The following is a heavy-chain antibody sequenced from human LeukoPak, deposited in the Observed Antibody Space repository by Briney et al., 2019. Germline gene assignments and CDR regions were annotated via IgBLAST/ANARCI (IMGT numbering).Heavy chain of an antibody. D-gene: IGHD3-10*01. J-gene: IGHJ4*02. Sequence: GGSLRLSCAAFGFTFSNYAINWVRQAPGKGLEWVSSITGSGGGTYYADSVKGRFNISRDNSKNTLYLQMNSLRGEDTAVYYCAKDRWVSGSDNYYTLFDYWGQGTLVTVSS. CDR1: GFTFSNYA. V-gene: IGHV3-23*01. CDR3: AKDRWVSGSDNYYTLFDY. CDR2: ITGSGGGT.